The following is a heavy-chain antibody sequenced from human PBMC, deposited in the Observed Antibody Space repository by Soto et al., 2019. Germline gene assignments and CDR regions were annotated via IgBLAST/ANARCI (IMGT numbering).Heavy chain of an antibody. V-gene: IGHV1-2*06. CDR1: EYTFSDYY. CDR3: ARGNRITMIVVIITPPRD. CDR2: INPNSGGT. D-gene: IGHD3-22*01. J-gene: IGHJ4*02. Sequence: ASVKVSCKASEYTFSDYYLHWVRQAPGQGLELIGRINPNSGGTHYAQKFQGRVTMTWDTSISTAYMELSRLRSDDTAVYYCARGNRITMIVVIITPPRDWGQGTRVTVSS.